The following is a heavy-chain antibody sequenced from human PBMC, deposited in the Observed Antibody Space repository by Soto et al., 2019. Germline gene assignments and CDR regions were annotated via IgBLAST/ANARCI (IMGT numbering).Heavy chain of an antibody. Sequence: GGSLRLSCAASGFTFSSYAMSWVRQAPGKGLEWVSAISGSGGRTYYADSVKGRFTISRDNSKNTLYLQMNSLRAEDTAVYYCAKNGWTATPARKDYGMDVWGQGTTVTVSS. CDR1: GFTFSSYA. CDR3: AKNGWTATPARKDYGMDV. J-gene: IGHJ6*02. V-gene: IGHV3-23*01. D-gene: IGHD1-1*01. CDR2: ISGSGGRT.